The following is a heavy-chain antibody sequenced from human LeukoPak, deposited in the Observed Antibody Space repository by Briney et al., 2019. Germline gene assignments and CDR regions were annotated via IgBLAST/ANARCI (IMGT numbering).Heavy chain of an antibody. CDR3: ARHRDQNWFDP. J-gene: IGHJ5*02. V-gene: IGHV5-51*01. CDR2: IYPGDSDT. Sequence: GASLQISCKGSGYSFTSEWIGWVRQMPGKGLEWVGIIYPGDSDTTYSPSFQGQVTISVDKSISTAYLQWSSLKVSDTAIYYCARHRDQNWFDPWGQGTLVTVSS. D-gene: IGHD5-24*01. CDR1: GYSFTSEW.